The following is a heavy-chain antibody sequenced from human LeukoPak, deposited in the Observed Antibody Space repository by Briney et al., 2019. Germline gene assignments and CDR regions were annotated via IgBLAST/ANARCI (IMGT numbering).Heavy chain of an antibody. D-gene: IGHD6-6*01. CDR2: ISSSSRYI. J-gene: IGHJ4*02. V-gene: IGHV3-21*01. CDR1: GFTFSSYS. Sequence: GRSLRLSWAASGFTFSSYSMNWVRQAPGKGLEWVSSISSSSRYIYYADSVKGRFTISRDNAKNSLYLQMNSLRAEDTAVYYCARPVSSWSSSSRYWGQGTLVTVSS. CDR3: ARPVSSWSSSSRY.